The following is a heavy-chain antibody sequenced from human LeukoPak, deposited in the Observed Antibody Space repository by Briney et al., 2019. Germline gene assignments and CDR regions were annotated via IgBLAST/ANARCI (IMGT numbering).Heavy chain of an antibody. CDR3: ARDYYDSSGYYSFSP. V-gene: IGHV3-48*04. CDR2: IGSSSSTM. J-gene: IGHJ4*02. CDR1: GFTFNTYS. Sequence: GGSLRLSCAASGFTFNTYSMNGVRQAPGKGLECVSYIGSSSSTMYYADSVKGRFTISRDNAKNSLYLQMNSLRAEDTAVYYCARDYYDSSGYYSFSPWGQGTLVTVSS. D-gene: IGHD3-22*01.